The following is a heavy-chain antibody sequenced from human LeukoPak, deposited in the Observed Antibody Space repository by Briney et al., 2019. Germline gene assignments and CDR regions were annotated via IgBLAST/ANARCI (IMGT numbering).Heavy chain of an antibody. D-gene: IGHD2-15*01. CDR3: ANLDIVVVVAATPDY. J-gene: IGHJ4*02. V-gene: IGHV3-23*01. CDR2: ISGSGGST. Sequence: GGSLRLSCAASGFTFSSYAMSWVRQAPGKGLEWVSAISGSGGSTYYADSVKGRFTISRDNSKNTLYPQMNSLRAEDTAVYYCANLDIVVVVAATPDYWGQGTLVTVSS. CDR1: GFTFSSYA.